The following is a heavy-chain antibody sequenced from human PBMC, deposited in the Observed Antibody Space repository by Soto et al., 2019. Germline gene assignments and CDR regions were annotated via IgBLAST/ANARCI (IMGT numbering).Heavy chain of an antibody. Sequence: ASVKVSCKASGGTFSSYAISWVRQAPGQGLEWMGGIIPIFGTANYAQKFQGRVTITADESTSTAYMELSSLRSEDTAGYFCARGSKDSYPGSRIFDFWGRGTLVTVSS. J-gene: IGHJ4*02. D-gene: IGHD3-10*01. V-gene: IGHV1-69*13. CDR2: IIPIFGTA. CDR1: GGTFSSYA. CDR3: ARGSKDSYPGSRIFDF.